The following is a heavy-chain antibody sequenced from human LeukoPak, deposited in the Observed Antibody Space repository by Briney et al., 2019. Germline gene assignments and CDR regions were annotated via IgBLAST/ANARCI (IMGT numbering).Heavy chain of an antibody. CDR3: ATDDYGGNSDAFDI. Sequence: PGGSLRLSCAASGFTFSSYGMHWVRQAPGKGLEWVAVISYDGSNKYYAGSVKGRFTISRDNSKNTLYLQMNSLRAEDTAVYYCATDDYGGNSDAFDIWGQGTMVTVSS. CDR2: ISYDGSNK. V-gene: IGHV3-30*03. CDR1: GFTFSSYG. J-gene: IGHJ3*02. D-gene: IGHD4-23*01.